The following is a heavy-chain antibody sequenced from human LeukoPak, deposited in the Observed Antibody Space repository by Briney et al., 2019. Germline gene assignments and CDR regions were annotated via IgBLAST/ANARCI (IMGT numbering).Heavy chain of an antibody. CDR2: ISFDGRNQ. CDR1: GFTLSSYG. CDR3: ARDTSGTTSCDY. D-gene: IGHD6-19*01. Sequence: SGGSLRLSCAASGFTLSSYGMHWVRQTPGKGLEWVAIISFDGRNQYYRDSVKGRFTISRDNSKNTLYLQMNSLRAEDTAVYYCARDTSGTTSCDYWGQGTLVTVSS. J-gene: IGHJ4*02. V-gene: IGHV3-30*05.